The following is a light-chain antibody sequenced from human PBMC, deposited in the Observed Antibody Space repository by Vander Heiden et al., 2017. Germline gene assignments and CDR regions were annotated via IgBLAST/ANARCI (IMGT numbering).Light chain of an antibody. CDR3: QQRSNWPLT. J-gene: IGKJ3*01. CDR1: QSVSSY. Sequence: EIVLTQSPATLSLSPGERATLSCRASQSVSSYLAWYQQKPGQAPRLLIYDASNRATGIPDFTLTISSLEPEDFAVYYCQQRSNWPLTFGRGTKVDIK. CDR2: DAS. V-gene: IGKV3-11*01.